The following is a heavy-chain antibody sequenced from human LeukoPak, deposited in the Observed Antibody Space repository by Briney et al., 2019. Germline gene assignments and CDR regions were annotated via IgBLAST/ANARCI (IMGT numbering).Heavy chain of an antibody. Sequence: SETLSLTCTVSGGSISSYYWSWIRQPPGKGLEWIGYIYYSGSTNYNPSLKSRVTISVDTSKNQFSLKLTSVTAADTAVYYCASRNDILTGYVFDFWGQGTLVTVSS. J-gene: IGHJ4*02. D-gene: IGHD3-9*01. V-gene: IGHV4-59*08. CDR1: GGSISSYY. CDR3: ASRNDILTGYVFDF. CDR2: IYYSGST.